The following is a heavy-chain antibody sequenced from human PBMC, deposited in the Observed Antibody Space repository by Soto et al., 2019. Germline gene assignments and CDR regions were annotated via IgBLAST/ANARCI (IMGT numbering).Heavy chain of an antibody. CDR3: ARHAWGRWFGYMDG. D-gene: IGHD3-10*01. CDR2: LYSGGTT. J-gene: IGHJ6*03. CDR1: GFTVSGNY. V-gene: IGHV3-53*04. Sequence: EVQLVESGGGLVQPGGSLRLSCAVSGFTVSGNYMSWVRQAPGKGLEWVSVLYSGGTTYYADSVKGRFTISRHNSNNTLFRQMDSLRVDDTAIDYGARHAWGRWFGYMDGGGKGTTVTVSS.